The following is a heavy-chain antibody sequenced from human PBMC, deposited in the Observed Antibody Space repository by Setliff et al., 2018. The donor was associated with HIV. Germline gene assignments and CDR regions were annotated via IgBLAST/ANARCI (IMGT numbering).Heavy chain of an antibody. J-gene: IGHJ5*02. CDR1: GYTFTAYY. CDR2: INPNSGDT. Sequence: GASVKVSCKASGYTFTAYYAXXVRQAPGQGLEWMGRINPNSGDTIYAQKFQGRVSMTRDTFSSTAYMELSSLRSDDTAVYYCARDIGINPQGWFDPWGQGTLVTVSS. V-gene: IGHV1-2*06. CDR3: ARDIGINPQGWFDP. D-gene: IGHD1-26*01.